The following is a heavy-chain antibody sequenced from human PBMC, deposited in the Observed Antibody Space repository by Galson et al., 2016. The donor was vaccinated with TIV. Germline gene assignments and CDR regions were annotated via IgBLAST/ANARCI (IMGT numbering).Heavy chain of an antibody. J-gene: IGHJ5*02. CDR3: ARGVSTGSGWLDP. Sequence: QSGAEVKKPGESLRISCKGSGYSFTNYWITWVRQMPGKGLEWMGRIDPSDSYINYSPSFQGHVTISADRSINTAYLQWSGLKASDSAMYYCARGVSTGSGWLDPWGQGTLVTVSS. V-gene: IGHV5-10-1*01. CDR1: GYSFTNYW. CDR2: IDPSDSYI. D-gene: IGHD3-3*01.